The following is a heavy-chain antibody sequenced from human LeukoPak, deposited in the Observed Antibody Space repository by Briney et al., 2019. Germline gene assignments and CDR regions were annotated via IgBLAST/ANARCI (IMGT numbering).Heavy chain of an antibody. V-gene: IGHV4-34*01. J-gene: IGHJ4*02. D-gene: IGHD3-10*01. CDR1: GGSFSGYY. CDR2: INHNGST. CDR3: ARSTMVRRLDY. Sequence: PSETLSLTCAVYGGSFSGYYWSWIRQPPGKGLEWIGEINHNGSTNYNPSLKSRVTISVDTSKNQFSLKLSSVTAADTAVYYCARSTMVRRLDYWGQGTLVTVSS.